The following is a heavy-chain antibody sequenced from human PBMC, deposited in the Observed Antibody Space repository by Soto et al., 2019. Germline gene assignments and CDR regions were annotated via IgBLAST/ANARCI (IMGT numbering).Heavy chain of an antibody. V-gene: IGHV4-31*03. J-gene: IGHJ5*02. CDR1: GGSISSGDYY. Sequence: QVQLQESGTGLVKPSQTLSLTCTVSGGSISSGDYYCSWIRQHPGKGLEWIGYIYYSGSTYYNPSLKSRVTISVDTSKHQFSLKLSSVTAADTAVYYCARWWSGSRQGFDPWGQGTLVTVSS. CDR3: ARWWSGSRQGFDP. D-gene: IGHD3-3*01. CDR2: IYYSGST.